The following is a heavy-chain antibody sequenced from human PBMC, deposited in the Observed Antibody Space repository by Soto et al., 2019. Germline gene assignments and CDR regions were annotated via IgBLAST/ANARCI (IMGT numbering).Heavy chain of an antibody. CDR2: IWYDGSNE. J-gene: IGHJ6*02. CDR1: GFTFSSYG. CDR3: ARGDPSSSWPYYYYGMDV. Sequence: GGSLRLSGASSGFTFSSYGIHWVRQAPGKGLEWVAVIWYDGSNEYYADSVKGRFTISRDNSKNTLYLQMNSLRAEDTAVYYCARGDPSSSWPYYYYGMDVWGQGTTVTVS. D-gene: IGHD6-13*01. V-gene: IGHV3-33*01.